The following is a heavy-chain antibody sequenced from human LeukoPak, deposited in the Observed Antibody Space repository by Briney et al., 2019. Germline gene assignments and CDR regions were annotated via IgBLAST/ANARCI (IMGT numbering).Heavy chain of an antibody. J-gene: IGHJ4*02. CDR3: TTPGGYYFDY. CDR2: IRSKANSYAT. Sequence: GGSLRLSCAAYGFTFSGSAMHWVRQASGKGLEWVGRIRSKANSYATAYAASVKGRFTISRDDSKNTAYLQMNSLKTEDTAVYYCTTPGGYYFDYWGQGTLVTVSS. D-gene: IGHD3-16*01. V-gene: IGHV3-73*01. CDR1: GFTFSGSA.